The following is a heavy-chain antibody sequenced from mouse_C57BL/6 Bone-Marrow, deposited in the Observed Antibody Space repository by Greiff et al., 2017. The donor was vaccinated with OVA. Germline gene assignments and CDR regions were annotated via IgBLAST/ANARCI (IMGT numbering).Heavy chain of an antibody. Sequence: VQLQESGPELVRPGVSVKISCKGSGYTFTDYAMHWVKQSHAKSLEWIGVISTYYGDASYNQKLKNKATMTVDKSSSTAYMELARLTSEDSAVYYCATLGWLLPYFDYWGQGTTLTVSS. CDR3: ATLGWLLPYFDY. CDR1: GYTFTDYA. V-gene: IGHV1-67*01. J-gene: IGHJ2*01. CDR2: ISTYYGDA. D-gene: IGHD2-3*01.